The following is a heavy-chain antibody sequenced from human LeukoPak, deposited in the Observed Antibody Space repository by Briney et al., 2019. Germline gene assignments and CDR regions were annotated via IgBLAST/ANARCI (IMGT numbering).Heavy chain of an antibody. CDR2: IYYSGST. CDR3: ARDGRSGVGAPDWYFDL. J-gene: IGHJ2*01. D-gene: IGHD1-26*01. CDR1: GGSISSGDYY. V-gene: IGHV4-30-4*02. Sequence: SETLSLTCTVSGGSISSGDYYWSWIRQPPGKGLEWIGYIYYSGSTYYNPSLKSRVTISVGTSKNQFSLRLNSVTAADTAVYYCARDGRSGVGAPDWYFDLWGRGTLVTVSS.